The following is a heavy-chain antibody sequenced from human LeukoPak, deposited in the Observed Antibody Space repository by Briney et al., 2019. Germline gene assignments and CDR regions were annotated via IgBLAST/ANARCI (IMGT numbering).Heavy chain of an antibody. CDR3: ARYRPGSSLDY. Sequence: PSETLSLTCTVSGASISDYYWSWIRQPPGKGLEWIGYIYYSGSTNYNPSLKSRVTISVDTSKNQFSLKLTSVTAADTAVYYCARYRPGSSLDYWGQGTLVTVSS. CDR2: IYYSGST. CDR1: GASISDYY. V-gene: IGHV4-59*01. D-gene: IGHD6-6*01. J-gene: IGHJ4*02.